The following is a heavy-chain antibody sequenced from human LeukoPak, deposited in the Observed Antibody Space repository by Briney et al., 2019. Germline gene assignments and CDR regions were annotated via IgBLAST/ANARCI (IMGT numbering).Heavy chain of an antibody. J-gene: IGHJ4*02. CDR3: ARHQSGVYFDY. D-gene: IGHD2-8*01. CDR1: GGSISSSTIYY. V-gene: IGHV4-39*01. Sequence: SETLSLTCTVSGGSISSSTIYYWGWIRQPPGKGLEWIGSLYSSGSTYYNPSLKSRVTISVDTSKNQFSLKLTSVTAADTAVYYCARHQSGVYFDYWGQGTMASVSS. CDR2: LYSSGST.